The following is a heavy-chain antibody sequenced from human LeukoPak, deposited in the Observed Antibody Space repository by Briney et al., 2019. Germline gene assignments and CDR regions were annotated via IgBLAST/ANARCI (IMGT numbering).Heavy chain of an antibody. CDR1: GFTFSSYT. J-gene: IGHJ6*02. CDR3: ARDPTPRYCSGGSCYTHYGMDV. CDR2: ISSSSSYI. Sequence: GGSLRLSCAASGFTFSSYTMNWVRQAPRKGLEWVSSISSSSSYIYYADSVKGRLTISRDNAKNSLYLQMNSLRAEDTAVYYCARDPTPRYCSGGSCYTHYGMDVWGQGTTVTVSS. V-gene: IGHV3-21*01. D-gene: IGHD2-15*01.